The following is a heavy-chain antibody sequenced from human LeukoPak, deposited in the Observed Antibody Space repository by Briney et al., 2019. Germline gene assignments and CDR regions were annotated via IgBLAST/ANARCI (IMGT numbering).Heavy chain of an antibody. CDR1: GGSVSSTYFY. CDR2: IFHSGST. CDR3: ASGYCSGNSCYSSSFYYYAYMDV. D-gene: IGHD2-15*01. Sequence: PSETLSLTCTVSGGSVSSTYFYWGWIRQPPGKGLEWIGSIFHSGSTYNNPSLKSRVTISVDTSKNQFSLKLSSVTAADTATYYCASGYCSGNSCYSSSFYYYAYMDVWGKGTTVTVSS. J-gene: IGHJ6*03. V-gene: IGHV4-39*01.